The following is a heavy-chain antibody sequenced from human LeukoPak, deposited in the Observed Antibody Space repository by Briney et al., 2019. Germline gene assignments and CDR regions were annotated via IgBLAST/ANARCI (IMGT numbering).Heavy chain of an antibody. J-gene: IGHJ4*02. CDR1: GYTFTYCS. CDR3: ARYPRLLWFGELLSFDY. Sequence: GASVKVSCKASGYTFTYCSLHWLQQAPGQGLERMRWITLYNGNTNYAKKFQGRVTITRDMSLRTAYIELSSLRSEDSAVYYWARYPRLLWFGELLSFDYWGQGTLVTVSS. V-gene: IGHV1-68*01. D-gene: IGHD3-10*01. CDR2: ITLYNGNT.